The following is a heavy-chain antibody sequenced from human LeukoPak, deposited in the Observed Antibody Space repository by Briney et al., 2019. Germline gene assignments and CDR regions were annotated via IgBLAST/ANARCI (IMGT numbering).Heavy chain of an antibody. CDR3: AIAAGRGVVVIR. D-gene: IGHD3-22*01. CDR1: GGSISCSSYY. V-gene: IGHV4-39*07. J-gene: IGHJ4*02. Sequence: PSETLSLTCTVSGGSISCSSYYWGWIRQPPGKGLEWIGSIYYSGSTYYNPCLKSRVTISVDTSKNQFSLKLSSVTAADTAVYYCAIAAGRGVVVIRWGQGTLVTVSS. CDR2: IYYSGST.